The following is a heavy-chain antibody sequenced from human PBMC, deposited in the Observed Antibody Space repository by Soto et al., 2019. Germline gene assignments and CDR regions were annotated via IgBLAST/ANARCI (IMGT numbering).Heavy chain of an antibody. J-gene: IGHJ6*02. CDR3: ARDTMVRGVPPFHNYFGMDV. Sequence: TLSLTCTIPRESISSRGFYWRWICHHPAKGLEWIGYIYNNGNTYYNPSLKSRVSISVDTSKNQFSLKLSSVTAADTAVYYCARDTMVRGVPPFHNYFGMDVWGQGTTVT. CDR1: RESISSRGFY. CDR2: IYNNGNT. D-gene: IGHD3-10*01. V-gene: IGHV4-31*03.